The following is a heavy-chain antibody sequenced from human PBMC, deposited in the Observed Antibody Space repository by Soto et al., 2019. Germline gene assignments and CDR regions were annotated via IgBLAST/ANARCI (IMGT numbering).Heavy chain of an antibody. CDR3: ARPTVTTGYYYGMDV. CDR2: IYPGDSDT. V-gene: IGHV5-51*01. D-gene: IGHD4-17*01. CDR1: GYSFTSYW. J-gene: IGHJ6*02. Sequence: GESLKISCKGSGYSFTSYWIGWVRQMPGKGLEWMGIIYPGDSDTRYSPSFQGQVTISADKSISTAYLQWSSLKASDTAMYYCARPTVTTGYYYGMDVWGQGTTVNAP.